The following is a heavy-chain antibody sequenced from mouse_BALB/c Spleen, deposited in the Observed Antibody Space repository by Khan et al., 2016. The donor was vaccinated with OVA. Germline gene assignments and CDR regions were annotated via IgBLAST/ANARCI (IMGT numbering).Heavy chain of an antibody. V-gene: IGHV2-4-1*01. Sequence: QVQLKESGPGLVQPSQSLSITCTVSGFSLTSYGVHWVRQSPGKGLEWLGVIWSGGNTTYNAAFMSRLSFTKDNSKSQVFFKMNSVQTKDTAKYYCARRDYRYGKMAYWGQGTQVTVSA. D-gene: IGHD2-14*01. J-gene: IGHJ3*01. CDR3: ARRDYRYGKMAY. CDR2: IWSGGNT. CDR1: GFSLTSYG.